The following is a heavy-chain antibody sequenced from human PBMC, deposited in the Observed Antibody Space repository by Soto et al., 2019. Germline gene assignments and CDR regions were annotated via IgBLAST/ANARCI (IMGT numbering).Heavy chain of an antibody. V-gene: IGHV1-18*01. Sequence: ASVKVSCKASGYTFTSYGISWVRQAPGQGLEWMGWINTYNGNTNYAQNLQGRVTLTTDTSTSTAYMELTSLRSNDTAIYYCAMVDVYVTPSPQDVWGQGTTVTVPS. J-gene: IGHJ6*02. D-gene: IGHD3-16*01. CDR1: GYTFTSYG. CDR3: AMVDVYVTPSPQDV. CDR2: INTYNGNT.